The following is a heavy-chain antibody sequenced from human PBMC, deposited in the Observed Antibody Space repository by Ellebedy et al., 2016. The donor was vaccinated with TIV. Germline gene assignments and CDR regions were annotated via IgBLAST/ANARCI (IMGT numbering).Heavy chain of an antibody. J-gene: IGHJ4*02. D-gene: IGHD5-18*01. CDR2: ISSSSSYI. CDR1: GFTFSSYS. CDR3: ARVYVAMVTPNTGYFDY. V-gene: IGHV3-21*01. Sequence: GESLKISXAASGFTFSSYSMNWVRQAPGKGLEWVSSISSSSSYIYYADSVKGRFTISRDNSKNTLYLQMNSLRAEDTAVYYCARVYVAMVTPNTGYFDYWGQGTLVTVSS.